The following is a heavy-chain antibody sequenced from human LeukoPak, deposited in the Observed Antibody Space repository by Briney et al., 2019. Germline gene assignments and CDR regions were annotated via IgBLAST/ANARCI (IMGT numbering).Heavy chain of an antibody. D-gene: IGHD2-21*02. CDR1: GGSISRGSYF. CDR3: ARVTGMYCGGDCWTYYFDY. J-gene: IGHJ4*02. V-gene: IGHV4-30-2*01. CDR2: IYHSGST. Sequence: SETLSLTCTVSGGSISRGSYFWSWIRQPPGKGLEWIGYIYHSGSTYYNPSLKSRVTISVDRSKNQFSLKLSSVTAADTAVYYSARVTGMYCGGDCWTYYFDYWGQGTLVTVSS.